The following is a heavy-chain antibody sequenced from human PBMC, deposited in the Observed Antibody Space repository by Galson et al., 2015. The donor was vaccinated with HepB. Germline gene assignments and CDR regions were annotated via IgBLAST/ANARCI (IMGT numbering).Heavy chain of an antibody. CDR1: GYTFSSYS. V-gene: IGHV1-18*01. Sequence: SVKVSCKASGYTFSSYSITWGRQAPGQGLEWMGGISAYNHDTNYARHHQARVTMTTDTSTSTAYMERRGLRSEDTALYYCARGALGVVVDATLNNWFDPLGQGTLVTVSS. D-gene: IGHD2-15*01. CDR3: ARGALGVVVDATLNNWFDP. J-gene: IGHJ5*02. CDR2: ISAYNHDT.